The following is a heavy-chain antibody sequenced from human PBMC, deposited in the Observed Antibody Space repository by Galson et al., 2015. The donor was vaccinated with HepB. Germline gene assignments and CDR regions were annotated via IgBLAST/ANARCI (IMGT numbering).Heavy chain of an antibody. V-gene: IGHV3-66*01. CDR3: ARERESGYSGYGY. D-gene: IGHD3-22*01. J-gene: IGHJ4*02. CDR2: IYSGGST. Sequence: SLRLSCAASGFTVSSNHMSWVRQAPGKGLEWVSVIYSGGSTYYADSVKGRFTISRDNSKNTLYLQMNSLRAEDTAVYYCARERESGYSGYGYWGQGTLVTVSS. CDR1: GFTVSSNH.